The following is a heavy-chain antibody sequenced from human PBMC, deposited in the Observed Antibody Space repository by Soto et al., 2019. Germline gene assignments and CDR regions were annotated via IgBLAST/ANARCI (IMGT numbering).Heavy chain of an antibody. CDR1: GYTFTSYG. V-gene: IGHV1-18*01. CDR2: ISAYNGNT. D-gene: IGHD2-2*01. CDR3: ARWDCSSTSCYEGPLGMDV. J-gene: IGHJ6*02. Sequence: ASVKVSCKASGYTFTSYGISWVRQAPGQGLEWMGWISAYNGNTNYVQKLQGRVTMTTDTSTSTAYMELRSLRSDDTAVYYCARWDCSSTSCYEGPLGMDVWGQGTTVTVSS.